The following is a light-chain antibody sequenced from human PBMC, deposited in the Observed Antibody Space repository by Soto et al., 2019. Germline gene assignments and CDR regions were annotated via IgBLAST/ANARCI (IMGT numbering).Light chain of an antibody. V-gene: IGKV1-5*01. J-gene: IGKJ5*01. CDR2: GAS. Sequence: DIQMTQSPSTLSPSVGDRVTITCRASQNIVNWLAWYQQKPGKAPKILIYGASTLERGVPSRFSGRGSGTEFTLTITNLQPDDFATYYCQQYNTYSATFGQGTRLEIK. CDR1: QNIVNW. CDR3: QQYNTYSAT.